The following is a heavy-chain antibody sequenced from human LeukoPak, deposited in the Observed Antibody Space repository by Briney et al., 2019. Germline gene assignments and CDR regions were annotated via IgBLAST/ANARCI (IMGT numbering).Heavy chain of an antibody. CDR1: GFTFSSYA. CDR3: ARGDYYDSSGYSGYFDY. D-gene: IGHD3-22*01. Sequence: GGSLRLSCAASGFTFSSYAMHWVRQAPGKGLEWVAVISYDGSNKYYADSVKGRFTISRDNSKNTLYLQMNSLRAEDTAVYYCARGDYYDSSGYSGYFDYWGQGTLVTVSS. V-gene: IGHV3-30-3*01. J-gene: IGHJ4*02. CDR2: ISYDGSNK.